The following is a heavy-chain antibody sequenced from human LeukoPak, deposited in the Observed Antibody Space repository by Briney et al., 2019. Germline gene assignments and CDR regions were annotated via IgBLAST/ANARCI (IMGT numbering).Heavy chain of an antibody. CDR1: GGSFRSWY. Sequence: SHTLALTRTVSGGSFRSWYWSWIRRPPGKGLEGIGYIYYSWSPNYNTSLKGQVNISVETSKDQSSLGLSAVAAADTGVFYWAGGTLSSSWSRVRSYYFDYWGQGTLVTVSS. D-gene: IGHD6-13*01. CDR3: AGGTLSSSWSRVRSYYFDY. CDR2: IYYSWSP. J-gene: IGHJ4*02. V-gene: IGHV4-59*07.